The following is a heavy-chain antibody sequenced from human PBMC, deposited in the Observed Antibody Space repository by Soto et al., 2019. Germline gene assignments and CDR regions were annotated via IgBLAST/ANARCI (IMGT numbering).Heavy chain of an antibody. Sequence: SVKVSCKASGGTFSSYAISWVRQAPGQGLEWMGGIIPIFGTANYAQKFQGRVTITADKSTSTAYMELSSLRSEDTAVYYCARCGTGLPYGMDVWGQGTLVTVYS. CDR3: ARCGTGLPYGMDV. V-gene: IGHV1-69*06. CDR1: GGTFSSYA. J-gene: IGHJ6*02. CDR2: IIPIFGTA. D-gene: IGHD2-8*02.